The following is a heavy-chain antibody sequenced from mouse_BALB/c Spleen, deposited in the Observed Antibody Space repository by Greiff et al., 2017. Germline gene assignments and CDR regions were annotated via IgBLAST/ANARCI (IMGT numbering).Heavy chain of an antibody. CDR1: GYTFTDYA. V-gene: IGHV1-67*01. Sequence: VQRVESGPELVRPGVSVKISCKGSGYTFTDYAMHWVKQSHAKSLEWIGVISTYYGNTNYNQKFKGKATMTVDKSSSTAYMELARLTSEDSAIYYCARGDYYGSSYYFDYWGQGTTLTVSS. CDR3: ARGDYYGSSYYFDY. J-gene: IGHJ2*01. CDR2: ISTYYGNT. D-gene: IGHD1-1*01.